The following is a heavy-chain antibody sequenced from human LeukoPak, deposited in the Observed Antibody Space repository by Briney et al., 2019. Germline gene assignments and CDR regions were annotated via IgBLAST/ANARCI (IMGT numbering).Heavy chain of an antibody. Sequence: GGSLRLSCAASGFTFDDYAMHWVRQAPGTGLEWVSGISGNSGSIGYADSVKGRFTISRDNAKNSLYLQMNSLRAEGTALYYCAKDGLYYYDSSGYFQHWGQGTLVTVSS. CDR3: AKDGLYYYDSSGYFQH. V-gene: IGHV3-9*01. J-gene: IGHJ1*01. D-gene: IGHD3-22*01. CDR2: ISGNSGSI. CDR1: GFTFDDYA.